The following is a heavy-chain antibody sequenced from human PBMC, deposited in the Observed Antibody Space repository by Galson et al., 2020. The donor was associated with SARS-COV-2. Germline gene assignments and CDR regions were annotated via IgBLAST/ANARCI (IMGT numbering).Heavy chain of an antibody. CDR1: GYTFNRYA. CDR3: ARGALQSFDY. V-gene: IGHV1-18*01. CDR2: NSAYNGNT. D-gene: IGHD4-4*01. J-gene: IGHJ4*02. Sequence: ASVKVSCKASGYTFNRYAIGCVRQAPGQGLEWMGWNSAYNGNTDTAQRLQGRVTMTTDTSTTTAFLELRSLISDDTAVYYCARGALQSFDYWGQGTLVTVSS.